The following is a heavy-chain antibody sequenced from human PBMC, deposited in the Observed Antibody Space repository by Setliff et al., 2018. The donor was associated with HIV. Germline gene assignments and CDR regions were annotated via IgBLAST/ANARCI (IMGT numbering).Heavy chain of an antibody. Sequence: GGSLRLSCTASGFTFRDYSMNWVRQAPGKGLEWVSYLGKSNSRMTYAGSVKGRFTISGDNAKNTLYLQMNSLTSEDTAVYYCAKGRYSSGANYYYYYMDVWGKGTTVTVSS. CDR1: GFTFRDYS. CDR3: AKGRYSSGANYYYYYMDV. J-gene: IGHJ6*03. D-gene: IGHD6-19*01. CDR2: LGKSNSRM. V-gene: IGHV3-48*01.